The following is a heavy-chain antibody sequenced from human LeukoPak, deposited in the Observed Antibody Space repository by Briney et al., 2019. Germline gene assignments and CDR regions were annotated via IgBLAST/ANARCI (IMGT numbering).Heavy chain of an antibody. V-gene: IGHV4-59*01. D-gene: IGHD4-17*01. Sequence: PSETLSLTCTVSGGSISSYYWSWIRQPPGKGLEWIGYIYYSGSTNYNPSLKSRITISVDTSKNQFSLKLSSVTAADTAVYYCARLGYGVSSFDYWGQGTLVTVSS. CDR1: GGSISSYY. J-gene: IGHJ4*02. CDR3: ARLGYGVSSFDY. CDR2: IYYSGST.